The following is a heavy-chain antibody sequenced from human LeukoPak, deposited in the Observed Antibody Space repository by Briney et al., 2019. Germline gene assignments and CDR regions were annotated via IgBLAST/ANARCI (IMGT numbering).Heavy chain of an antibody. CDR3: ARDRGFDI. CDR2: IKQDGSEK. CDR1: GXTFSSYW. J-gene: IGHJ3*02. Sequence: PGGSLRLSCAASGXTFSSYWMSWVRQAPGKGLEWVANIKQDGSEKYYVDSVKGRFTISRDNANKSLYLQMNSLRAEDTAVYYCARDRGFDIWGQGTMVTVSS. V-gene: IGHV3-7*05.